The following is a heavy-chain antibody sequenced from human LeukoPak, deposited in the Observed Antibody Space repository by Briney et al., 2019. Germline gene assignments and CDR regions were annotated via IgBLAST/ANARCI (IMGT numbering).Heavy chain of an antibody. CDR1: GFTFSTYG. Sequence: PGGSLRLSCSASGFTFSTYGMNWVRQAPGKGLEWVAVIWYDGSHANYADAVKGRFTISRDNPKNTLYLQMNSPRAEDTAVYYCARDRGYSSRWNFGKDYYMDVWGKGTTVTVSS. V-gene: IGHV3-33*01. CDR3: ARDRGYSSRWNFGKDYYMDV. J-gene: IGHJ6*03. D-gene: IGHD6-13*01. CDR2: IWYDGSHA.